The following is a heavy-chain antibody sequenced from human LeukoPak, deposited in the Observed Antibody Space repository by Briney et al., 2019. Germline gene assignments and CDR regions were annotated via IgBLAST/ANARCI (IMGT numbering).Heavy chain of an antibody. CDR2: VFQLQTVRT. J-gene: IGHJ4*02. Sequence: SETLSLTCTVSGSSLTTTYYWAWFRQPPGKGLEWIATVFQLQTVRTFYNPSLERRVTMSLDTSQNQFSLNLTSVTAADTALYFCARVLNVPKFIDSWGQGTLVTVSS. V-gene: IGHV4-38-2*02. CDR3: ARVLNVPKFIDS. D-gene: IGHD3-10*02. CDR1: GSSLTTTYY.